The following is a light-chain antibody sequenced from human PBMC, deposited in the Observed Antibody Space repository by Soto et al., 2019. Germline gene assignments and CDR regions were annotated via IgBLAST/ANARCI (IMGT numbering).Light chain of an antibody. CDR3: QQFIKWPWT. CDR2: GAS. V-gene: IGKV3-15*01. J-gene: IGKJ1*01. Sequence: EIVLTQSPGTLSLSPGERATLSCRASQSVSSSYLAWYQQKPGQAPRLLIYGASNRAPGTPARFSGSGSGTEFALTISSLQSEDSAVYYCQQFIKWPWTFGQGTKVDI. CDR1: QSVSSSY.